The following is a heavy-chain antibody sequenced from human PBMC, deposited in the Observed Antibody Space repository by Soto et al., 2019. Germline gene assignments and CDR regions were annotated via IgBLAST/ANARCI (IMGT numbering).Heavy chain of an antibody. CDR3: ARPMRLGELSLGY. J-gene: IGHJ4*02. Sequence: PSETLSLTCTVSGGSISSSSYYWGWIRQPPGKGLEWIGEIYHSGSTNYNPSLKSRVTISVDKSKNQFSLKLSSVTAADTAMYYCARPMRLGELSLGYWGQGILVTVSS. V-gene: IGHV4-39*07. CDR2: IYHSGST. D-gene: IGHD3-16*02. CDR1: GGSISSSSYY.